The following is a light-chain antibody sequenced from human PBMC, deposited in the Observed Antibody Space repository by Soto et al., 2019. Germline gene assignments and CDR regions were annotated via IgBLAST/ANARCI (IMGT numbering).Light chain of an antibody. CDR1: QTVTSN. CDR3: KQYHGWPSLP. CDR2: GAS. V-gene: IGKV3-15*01. Sequence: EIVMTQSPVTLSVSPGERATLSCRASQTVTSNLAWYQQKPGQPPRLLIYGASTRATGLPDRFSGSGSGTDFTLPISSLQSEVVAFYFCKQYHGWPSLPFGGGTKVEIK. J-gene: IGKJ4*01.